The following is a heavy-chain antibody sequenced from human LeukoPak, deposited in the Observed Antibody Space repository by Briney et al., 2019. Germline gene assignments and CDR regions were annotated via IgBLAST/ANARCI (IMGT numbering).Heavy chain of an antibody. Sequence: ASVKVSCKASGYRFTGYYMHWVRQAPGQGLEWMGWINPTSGGTKYARKFQGRVTMTRDSSISTAYMELNRLRYDDTAVYYCARDDIGATGTRVGRYWGKGTLVTVSS. CDR2: INPTSGGT. CDR1: GYRFTGYY. D-gene: IGHD6-13*01. CDR3: ARDDIGATGTRVGRY. V-gene: IGHV1-2*02. J-gene: IGHJ4*02.